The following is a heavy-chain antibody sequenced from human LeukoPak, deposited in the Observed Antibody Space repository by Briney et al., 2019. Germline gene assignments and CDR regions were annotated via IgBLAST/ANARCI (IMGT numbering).Heavy chain of an antibody. Sequence: PGGSLRLSCAASGFTFNTYGMSWVRQAPGKGLEWVSAISGRVGSTYYTDSVKGRFTISRDNAKNTLYLQMNSLRAEDTAVYYCARGEGVGYSSSWYGAIDYWGQGTLVTVSS. CDR2: ISGRVGST. CDR3: ARGEGVGYSSSWYGAIDY. CDR1: GFTFNTYG. J-gene: IGHJ4*02. D-gene: IGHD6-13*01. V-gene: IGHV3-23*01.